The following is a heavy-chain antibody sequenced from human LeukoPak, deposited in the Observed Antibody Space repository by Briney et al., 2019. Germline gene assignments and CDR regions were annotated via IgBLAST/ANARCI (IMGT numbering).Heavy chain of an antibody. Sequence: PGGSLRLSCAASGFTFSSYSMNWVRQAPGKGLEWVSSISSSSSYIYYADSVKGRFTISRDNAKNSLYLQRNSLRAEDTAVYYCARGLEYSSLLGSYYFDYWGQGTLVTVSS. CDR3: ARGLEYSSLLGSYYFDY. CDR2: ISSSSSYI. D-gene: IGHD6-6*01. CDR1: GFTFSSYS. J-gene: IGHJ4*02. V-gene: IGHV3-21*01.